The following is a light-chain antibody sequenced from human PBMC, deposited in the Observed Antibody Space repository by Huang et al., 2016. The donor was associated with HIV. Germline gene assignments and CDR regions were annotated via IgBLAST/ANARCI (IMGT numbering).Light chain of an antibody. CDR2: VAS. J-gene: IGKJ4*01. V-gene: IGKV1-39*01. CDR1: QSIGTY. Sequence: DIQMTQSPSSLSASVGDRVTIACRASQSIGTYLNWDQQKPGKAPRLLIHVASSLQSGVPSRCSGSGSGTDFTLTISSLQPEDFATYYCQQSYSALGLTFGGGTKVEIK. CDR3: QQSYSALGLT.